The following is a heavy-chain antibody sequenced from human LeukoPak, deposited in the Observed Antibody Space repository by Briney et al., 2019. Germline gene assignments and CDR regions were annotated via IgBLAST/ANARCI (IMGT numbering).Heavy chain of an antibody. CDR2: ISYDGSNK. V-gene: IGHV3-30*18. CDR3: SKDRSSGWSYYYYGMDV. D-gene: IGHD6-19*01. J-gene: IGHJ6*02. CDR1: GFTFSSYG. Sequence: PGRSLRLSCAVSGFTFSSYGMHWVRQAPGKGLEWVAVISYDGSNKYYADSVKGRFTISRDNSKNTLYLQMNSLRAEDTAVYYCSKDRSSGWSYYYYGMDVWGQGTTVTVSS.